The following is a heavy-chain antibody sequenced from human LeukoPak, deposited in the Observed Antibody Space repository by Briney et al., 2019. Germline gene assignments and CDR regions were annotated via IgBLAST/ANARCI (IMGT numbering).Heavy chain of an antibody. D-gene: IGHD5-18*01. CDR2: IKQDESEK. CDR3: ARHGDNYGVPLNY. V-gene: IGHV3-7*01. J-gene: IGHJ4*02. CDR1: GLTFSNHW. Sequence: PGGSLRLSCAGSGLTFSNHWMTWVRQAPGKGLEWVANIKQDESEKYYVDSVKGRFTISRDNAKNSLYLQMNSLRTEDTAVYYCARHGDNYGVPLNYWGQGTLVTVSS.